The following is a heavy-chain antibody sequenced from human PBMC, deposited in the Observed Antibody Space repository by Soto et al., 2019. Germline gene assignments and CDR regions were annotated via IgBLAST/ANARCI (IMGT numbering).Heavy chain of an antibody. CDR1: GGSISSYY. Sequence: PSETLSLTCTVSGGSISSYYWSWIRQPPGKGLEWIGYIYYSGSTNYNPSLKSRVTISVDTSKNQFSLKLSSVTAADTAVYYCARVGYSSSWYFDYWGRGTLVTVSS. CDR3: ARVGYSSSWYFDY. CDR2: IYYSGST. J-gene: IGHJ4*02. D-gene: IGHD6-13*01. V-gene: IGHV4-59*01.